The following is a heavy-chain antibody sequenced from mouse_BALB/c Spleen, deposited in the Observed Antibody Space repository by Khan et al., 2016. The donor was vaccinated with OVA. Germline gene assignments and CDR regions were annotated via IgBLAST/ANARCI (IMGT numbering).Heavy chain of an antibody. V-gene: IGHV3-2*02. D-gene: IGHD1-2*01. Sequence: EVKLEESGPGLVKPSQSLSLTCTVTGYSITSGYGWNWIRQFPGNKLEWMGYISYSGSNNYKPSLKSRISITRDTSKNQFFLQLNSVTTEDTATYYCARTARIKYWGQGTTLTVSS. CDR3: ARTARIKY. CDR2: ISYSGSN. J-gene: IGHJ2*01. CDR1: GYSITSGYG.